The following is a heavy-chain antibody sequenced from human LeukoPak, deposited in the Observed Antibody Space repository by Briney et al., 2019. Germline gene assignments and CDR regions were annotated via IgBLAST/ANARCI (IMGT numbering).Heavy chain of an antibody. Sequence: SVKVSCKASGGTFSSYAISWVRQAPGQGLEWMGGIIPIFGTANYAQKFQGRVTITADESTSTAYMELSSLRSEDTAVYYCARGPTRGGYYYGMDVWGQGTTVTVSS. J-gene: IGHJ6*02. V-gene: IGHV1-69*13. CDR3: ARGPTRGGYYYGMDV. D-gene: IGHD3-10*01. CDR1: GGTFSSYA. CDR2: IIPIFGTA.